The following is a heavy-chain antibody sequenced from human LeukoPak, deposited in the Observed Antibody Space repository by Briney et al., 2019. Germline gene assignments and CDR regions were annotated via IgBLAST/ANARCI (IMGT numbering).Heavy chain of an antibody. Sequence: TSETLSLTCAVSGGSISSSNWWSWVRQPPGKGLEWIGEIYHSGSTNYNPSLKSRVTISVDKSKNQFSLKLSSVTAADTAVYYCARGGSRYYDSSGYPDYWGQGTLVTVSS. J-gene: IGHJ4*02. D-gene: IGHD3-22*01. CDR3: ARGGSRYYDSSGYPDY. V-gene: IGHV4-4*02. CDR1: GGSISSSNW. CDR2: IYHSGST.